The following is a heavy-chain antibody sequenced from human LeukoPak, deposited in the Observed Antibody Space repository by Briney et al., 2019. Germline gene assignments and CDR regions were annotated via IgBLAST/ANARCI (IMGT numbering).Heavy chain of an antibody. V-gene: IGHV4-39*01. Sequence: PSETLSLTCTVSGGSISSSSYYWGWIRQPPGKGLEWIGSIYYSGSTYYNPSLKSRVTISVDTSKNQFSLKLSPVTAADTAVYYCATRKNGYSSSWYDHYFDYWGQGTLVTVSS. CDR3: ATRKNGYSSSWYDHYFDY. CDR1: GGSISSSSYY. CDR2: IYYSGST. J-gene: IGHJ4*02. D-gene: IGHD6-13*01.